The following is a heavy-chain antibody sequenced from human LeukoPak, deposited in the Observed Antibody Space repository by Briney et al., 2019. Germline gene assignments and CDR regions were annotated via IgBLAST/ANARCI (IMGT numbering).Heavy chain of an antibody. CDR1: GYTFTGYY. D-gene: IGHD1-7*01. Sequence: ASVKVSCKASGYTFTGYYMHWVRQAPGQGLEWMGWINPNSGGTNYAQKFQGWVTMTRDTSISTAYMEQSRLRSDDTAVYYCARDGFDWNFGPHYYYGMDVWGQGTTVTVSS. CDR3: ARDGFDWNFGPHYYYGMDV. J-gene: IGHJ6*02. CDR2: INPNSGGT. V-gene: IGHV1-2*04.